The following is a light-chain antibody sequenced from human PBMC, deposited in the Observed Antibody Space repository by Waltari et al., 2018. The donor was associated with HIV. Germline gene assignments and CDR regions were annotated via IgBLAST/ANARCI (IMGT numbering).Light chain of an antibody. Sequence: QSVLTQPPSASGTPGQRVTISCSGSNSNIGSNSVNWYQQLPGTATKLLIYSSTQRHLGVPDRISCSKSGTSASLAISGLQSEDEADYYCAAWDDSRNAHVVFGGGTKLTVL. CDR1: NSNIGSNS. V-gene: IGLV1-44*01. CDR2: SST. CDR3: AAWDDSRNAHVV. J-gene: IGLJ2*01.